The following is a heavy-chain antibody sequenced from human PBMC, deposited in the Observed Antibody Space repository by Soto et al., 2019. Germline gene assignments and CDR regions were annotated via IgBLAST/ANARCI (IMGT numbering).Heavy chain of an antibody. D-gene: IGHD3-10*01. V-gene: IGHV4-59*12. CDR3: AREYYGDYYYYGMDV. Sequence: PSETLSLTCTVSGGSISSYYWSWIRQPPGKGLEWIGYIYYSGSTNYNPSLKSRVTISVDTSKNQFSLKLNSMTAADTAVYYCAREYYGDYYYYGMDVWGQGTKVTVSS. CDR2: IYYSGST. J-gene: IGHJ6*02. CDR1: GGSISSYY.